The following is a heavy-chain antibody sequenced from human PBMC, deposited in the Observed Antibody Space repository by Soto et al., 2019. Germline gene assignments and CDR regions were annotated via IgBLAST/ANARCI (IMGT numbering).Heavy chain of an antibody. CDR2: IIPMFDTP. CDR1: GGTFSSDS. CDR3: ARSGGLDRDFNY. V-gene: IGHV1-69*12. D-gene: IGHD2-15*01. J-gene: IGHJ4*02. Sequence: QGQLVQSGAEVKKPGSSVKVSCKASGGTFSSDSFSWVRQAPGQGLEWMGGIIPMFDTPIYAQKFQDRVTITADESTSTAYMQLRSLRSCDTAVYYCARSGGLDRDFNYWGQGSLVTVSS.